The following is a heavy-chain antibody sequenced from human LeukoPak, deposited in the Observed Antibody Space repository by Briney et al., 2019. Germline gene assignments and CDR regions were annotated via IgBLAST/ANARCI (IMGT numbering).Heavy chain of an antibody. CDR2: IYYSGST. CDR1: GGSISSGSYY. V-gene: IGHV4-39*01. CDR3: AVGATQTDAFDI. D-gene: IGHD1-26*01. J-gene: IGHJ3*02. Sequence: PSETLSLTCTVSGGSISSGSYYWGWIRQPPGKGLEWIGSIYYSGSTYYNPSLKSRVTISVDTSKNQFSLKLSSVTAADTAVYYCAVGATQTDAFDIWGQGTMVTVSS.